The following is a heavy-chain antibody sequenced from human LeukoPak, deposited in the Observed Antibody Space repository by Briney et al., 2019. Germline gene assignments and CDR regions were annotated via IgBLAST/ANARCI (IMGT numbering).Heavy chain of an antibody. J-gene: IGHJ4*02. CDR1: GASIRSGDYY. Sequence: SETLSLTCTVSGASIRSGDYYWSWIRQHPGKGLEWIGYIYYSGSTYYNPSLKSRVTISVDTSKNQFSLKLSSVTAADTAVYYCARDSSPARGPDGYNSGLDYWGQGTLVTVSS. CDR2: IYYSGST. D-gene: IGHD5-24*01. CDR3: ARDSSPARGPDGYNSGLDY. V-gene: IGHV4-31*03.